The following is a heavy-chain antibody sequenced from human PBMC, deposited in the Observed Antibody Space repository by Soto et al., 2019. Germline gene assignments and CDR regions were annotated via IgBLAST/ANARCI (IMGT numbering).Heavy chain of an antibody. CDR1: GFTFSSYS. V-gene: IGHV3-21*01. J-gene: IGHJ3*02. CDR2: ISSSSAYI. Sequence: GGSLRLSCAASGFTFSSYSMNWVRQAPGKGLEWVSSISSSSAYIYYADSVKGRFTISRDNAKNSLYLQMNSLRAEDTAVYYCARTATSDAFDIWGQGTMVTVSS. D-gene: IGHD5-12*01. CDR3: ARTATSDAFDI.